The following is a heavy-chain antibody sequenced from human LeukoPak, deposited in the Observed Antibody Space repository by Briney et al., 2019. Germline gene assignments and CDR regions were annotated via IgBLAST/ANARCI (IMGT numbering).Heavy chain of an antibody. CDR3: ARSQGKWFPLISDY. Sequence: GGSLRLSCAASGFTFSSYSMNWVRQAPGKGLEWVSSISSSSSYIYYADSVKGRFTISRDNAKNSLYLQMNSLRAEDTAVYYCARSQGKWFPLISDYWGQGTLVTVSS. J-gene: IGHJ4*02. D-gene: IGHD3-22*01. V-gene: IGHV3-21*04. CDR1: GFTFSSYS. CDR2: ISSSSSYI.